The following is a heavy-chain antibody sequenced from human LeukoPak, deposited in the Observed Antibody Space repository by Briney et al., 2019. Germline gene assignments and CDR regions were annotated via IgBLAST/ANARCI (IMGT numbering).Heavy chain of an antibody. D-gene: IGHD3-10*01. CDR1: GFTFSSYA. Sequence: GGSLRLSCAASGFTFSSYAMSWVRQAPGKGLEWVSAFSGTGGSTYYADSVKGRFTTSRDNSKNTVHLQMNSLRAEDTAVYYCAKATYYYGSGSYIGIRYYFDYWGQGTLVTVSS. CDR2: FSGTGGST. CDR3: AKATYYYGSGSYIGIRYYFDY. V-gene: IGHV3-23*01. J-gene: IGHJ4*02.